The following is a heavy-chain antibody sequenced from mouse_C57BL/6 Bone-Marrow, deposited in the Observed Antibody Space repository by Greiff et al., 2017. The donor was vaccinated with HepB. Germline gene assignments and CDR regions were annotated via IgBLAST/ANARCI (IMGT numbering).Heavy chain of an antibody. D-gene: IGHD1-1*01. CDR2: IFPGSGST. V-gene: IGHV1-75*01. Sequence: VQLQQSGPELVKPGASVKISCKASGYTFTDYYINWVKQRPGQGLEWIGWIFPGSGSTYYNEKFKGKATLTVDKSSSTAYMLLSSLTSEDSAVYFCARYPVVARIDYAMDYWGQGTSVTVSS. CDR3: ARYPVVARIDYAMDY. CDR1: GYTFTDYY. J-gene: IGHJ4*01.